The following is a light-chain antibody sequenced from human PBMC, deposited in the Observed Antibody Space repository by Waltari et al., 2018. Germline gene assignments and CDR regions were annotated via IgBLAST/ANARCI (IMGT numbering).Light chain of an antibody. CDR2: STS. J-gene: IGKJ1*01. CDR3: QQFGDSPPSWT. V-gene: IGKV3-20*01. CDR1: QSVSSSY. Sequence: EIVLTQSPGTLSLSPGERATLSCRASQSVSSSYLAWYQHKPGQPPRLLSYSTSSRATGIPDRVSGSGSGTDFTLTISRLEPEDFAMYYCQQFGDSPPSWTFGQGTKVEIK.